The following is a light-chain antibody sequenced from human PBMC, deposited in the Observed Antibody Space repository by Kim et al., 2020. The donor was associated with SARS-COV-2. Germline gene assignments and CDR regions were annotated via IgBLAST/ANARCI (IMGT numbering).Light chain of an antibody. J-gene: IGKJ5*01. V-gene: IGKV3-15*01. CDR1: QNIASN. CDR3: QQYEKSPPSIT. Sequence: EIVLTQSPATLSVSPGERATLSCRASQNIASNLAWYQQAPGQAPRLLVYHASNRATGIPARFSGSGSGTEFTLTISSLKSEDFVVYYCQQYEKSPPSITFGPGTRLEIK. CDR2: HAS.